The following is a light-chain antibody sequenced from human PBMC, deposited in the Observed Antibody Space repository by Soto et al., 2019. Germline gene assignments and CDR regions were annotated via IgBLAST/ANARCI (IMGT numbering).Light chain of an antibody. Sequence: EIVLPQSPGTLSLSPGERATLSCRASQSVSSSSLAWYRQKPGQAPRLLIYGASSRATGIPDRFSGSGSGTDLTLTISRLEPEDFAVYYCQQYGSSPVTFGGGTKVEIK. CDR3: QQYGSSPVT. CDR1: QSVSSSS. CDR2: GAS. V-gene: IGKV3-20*01. J-gene: IGKJ4*01.